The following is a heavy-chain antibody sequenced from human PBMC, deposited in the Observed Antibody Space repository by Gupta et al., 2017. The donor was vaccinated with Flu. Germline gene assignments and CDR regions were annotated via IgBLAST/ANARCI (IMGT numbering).Heavy chain of an antibody. D-gene: IGHD3-22*01. V-gene: IGHV3-74*01. CDR2: INYDGRST. Sequence: QVPGKGLVWVSRINYDGRSTDYADSVKGRFTISRDNAKNTLYLQMNSLRAEDTAMYYCARVDDGKGYNWFDPWGQGTLVTVSA. J-gene: IGHJ5*02. CDR3: ARVDDGKGYNWFDP.